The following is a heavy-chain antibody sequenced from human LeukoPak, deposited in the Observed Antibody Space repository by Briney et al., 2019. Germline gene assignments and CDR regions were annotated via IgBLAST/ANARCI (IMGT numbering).Heavy chain of an antibody. CDR1: GFTFSSYA. CDR3: TKGSYYDNSGRAYFDY. J-gene: IGHJ4*02. CDR2: ISASGATT. D-gene: IGHD3-22*01. V-gene: IGHV3-23*01. Sequence: SGGSLRLSCAASGFTFSSYAMSWVRQAPGKGLEWVSVISASGATTDYADSVKGRFTISRDNSKNTLYLQMNSLRAEDTAVYYCTKGSYYDNSGRAYFDYWGQGTLVTVSS.